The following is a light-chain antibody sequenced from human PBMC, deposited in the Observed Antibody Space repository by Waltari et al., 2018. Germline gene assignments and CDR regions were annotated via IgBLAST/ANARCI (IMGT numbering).Light chain of an antibody. CDR2: RNT. Sequence: QSVLTQPPSASGTPGQRVTISCSGSSSDIGSKYVYWYQQLPGTAPKLLIYRNTQRPSGVPDRFSGSKSGTSASLAISGLRSEDEADYYCASWDGSLGGVIFGGGTKLTVL. J-gene: IGLJ2*01. CDR3: ASWDGSLGGVI. CDR1: SSDIGSKY. V-gene: IGLV1-47*01.